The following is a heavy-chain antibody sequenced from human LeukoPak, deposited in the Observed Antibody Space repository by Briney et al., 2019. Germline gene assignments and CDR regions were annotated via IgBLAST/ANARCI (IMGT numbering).Heavy chain of an antibody. CDR1: GFTFSTYW. CDR3: ARDSWAKRWFDP. Sequence: PGGSLRLSCAASGFTFSTYWMNWVRQAPGKGLEWVANIKQDGSEKYYVDSVKGRFTLSRDSAKNSLYLQMNSLRAEDTAVYYCARDSWAKRWFDPWGQGTLVTVSS. J-gene: IGHJ5*02. D-gene: IGHD3-16*01. CDR2: IKQDGSEK. V-gene: IGHV3-7*01.